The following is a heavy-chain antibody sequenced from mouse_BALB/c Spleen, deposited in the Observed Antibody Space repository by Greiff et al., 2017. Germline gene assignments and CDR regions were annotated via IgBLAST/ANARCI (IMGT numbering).Heavy chain of an antibody. J-gene: IGHJ2*01. Sequence: DVKLVESGGDLVKPGGSLKLSCAASGFTFSSYGMSWVRQTPDKRLEWVATISSGGSYTYYPDSVKGRFTISRDNAKNTLYLQMSSLKSEDTAMYYCARKTIGTTSFDYWGQGTTLTVSS. CDR1: GFTFSSYG. CDR3: ARKTIGTTSFDY. V-gene: IGHV5-6*02. D-gene: IGHD2-14*01. CDR2: ISSGGSYT.